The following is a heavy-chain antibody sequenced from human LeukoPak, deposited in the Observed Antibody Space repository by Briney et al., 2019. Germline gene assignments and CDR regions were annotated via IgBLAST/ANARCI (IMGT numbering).Heavy chain of an antibody. Sequence: SETLSLTCAVSGYSISSGYYWGWIRQPPGKGLEWIGSIYHSGSTYYNPSLKSRVTISVDTSKNQFSLKLSSVTAADTAVYYCARSLITMIPGYYYYYMDVWGKGTTVTVSS. D-gene: IGHD3-22*01. CDR2: IYHSGST. V-gene: IGHV4-38-2*01. CDR3: ARSLITMIPGYYYYYMDV. CDR1: GYSISSGYY. J-gene: IGHJ6*03.